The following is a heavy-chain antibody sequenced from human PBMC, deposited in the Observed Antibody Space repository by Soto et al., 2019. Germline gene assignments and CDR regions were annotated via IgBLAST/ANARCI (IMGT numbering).Heavy chain of an antibody. CDR1: GGSVLRGGYY. V-gene: IGHV4-31*03. D-gene: IGHD2-15*01. J-gene: IGHJ3*02. CDR3: ARDIVVVVAATDLGGLLPRGAFDS. Sequence: SETLSLTCNVSGGSVLRGGYYWSWIRQRPGKGLQWIGSIHYSGTTNYDPSLKSRVTLSVDTSKNQFSLKLTAVTAADTAVYYCARDIVVVVAATDLGGLLPRGAFDSWGQGTMVTVSS. CDR2: IHYSGTT.